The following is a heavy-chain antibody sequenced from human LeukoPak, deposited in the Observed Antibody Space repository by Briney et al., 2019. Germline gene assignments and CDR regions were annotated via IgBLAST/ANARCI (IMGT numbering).Heavy chain of an antibody. CDR1: GFTVSSNY. J-gene: IGHJ4*02. V-gene: IGHV3-66*01. D-gene: IGHD5-12*01. CDR2: IYSGGST. CDR3: AKEGDIVATFDY. Sequence: GGSLRLSCAASGFTVSSNYVSWVRQAPGKGLEWVSVIYSGGSTYYADSVKGRFTISRDNSKNTLYLQMNSLRAEDTAVYYCAKEGDIVATFDYWGQGTLVTVSS.